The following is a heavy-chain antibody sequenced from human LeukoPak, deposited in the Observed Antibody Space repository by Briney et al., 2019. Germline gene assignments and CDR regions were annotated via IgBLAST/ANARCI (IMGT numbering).Heavy chain of an antibody. CDR1: GFTFSSYG. CDR3: ARELRVGWLRSYYYYGMDV. D-gene: IGHD5-12*01. CDR2: IWYDGSNK. Sequence: QPGRSLRLSCAASGFTFSSYGMHWVRQAPGKGLEWVAVIWYDGSNKYYADSVKGRFTISRDNSKNTLCLQMNSLRAEDTAVYYCARELRVGWLRSYYYYGMDVWGQGTTVTVSS. V-gene: IGHV3-33*01. J-gene: IGHJ6*02.